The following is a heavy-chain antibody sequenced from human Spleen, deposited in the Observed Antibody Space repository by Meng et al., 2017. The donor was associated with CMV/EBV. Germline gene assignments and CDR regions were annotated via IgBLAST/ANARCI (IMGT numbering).Heavy chain of an antibody. CDR2: ISGSGGST. J-gene: IGHJ6*02. CDR1: GFTFSSYA. Sequence: CAAYGFTFSSYAMSWVRQAPGKELEWVSAISGSGGSTYYADSVKGRFTISRDNSKNTLYLQMNSLRAEDTAVYYCGAGSNYYYGMDVWGQGTMVTVSS. CDR3: GAGSNYYYGMDV. D-gene: IGHD1-1*01. V-gene: IGHV3-23*01.